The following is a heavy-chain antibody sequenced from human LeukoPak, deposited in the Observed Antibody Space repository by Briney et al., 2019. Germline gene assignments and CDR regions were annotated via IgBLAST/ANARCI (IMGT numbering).Heavy chain of an antibody. CDR2: IYYSGST. CDR3: ASQGSYCGGDCPLDY. J-gene: IGHJ4*02. V-gene: IGHV4-30-4*01. D-gene: IGHD2-21*02. Sequence: SQTLSLTCTVSGGSISSGDYYWRWIRQPPGKGLEWIGYIYYSGSTYYNPSLKSRVTISVDTSKNQFSLKLSSVTAADTAVYYCASQGSYCGGDCPLDYWGQGTLVTVSS. CDR1: GGSISSGDYY.